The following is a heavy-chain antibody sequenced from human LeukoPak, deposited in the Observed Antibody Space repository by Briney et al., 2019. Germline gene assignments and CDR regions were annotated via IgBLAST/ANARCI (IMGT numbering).Heavy chain of an antibody. J-gene: IGHJ4*02. V-gene: IGHV1-69*05. Sequence: ASVKVSCKASGGTFSSYAISWVRQAPGQGLEWMGGIIPIFGTANYAQKFQGRVTITTDESTSTAYMELRSLRSDDTAVYYCARAETPYYDFWSGYHDYWGQGTLVTVSS. CDR3: ARAETPYYDFWSGYHDY. D-gene: IGHD3-3*01. CDR2: IIPIFGTA. CDR1: GGTFSSYA.